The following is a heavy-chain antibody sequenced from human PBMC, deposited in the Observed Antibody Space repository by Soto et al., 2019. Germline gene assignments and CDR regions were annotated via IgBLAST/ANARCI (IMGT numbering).Heavy chain of an antibody. CDR2: ISSYNGNT. D-gene: IGHD6-13*01. CDR3: ARGPPFGSSWTLIYYGMDV. Sequence: AASVKVSCKASGYIFTSYGISWVRQAPGQGLEWMGWISSYNGNTKYAQEVQGRVTMTTDTSTSTTYMELRSLRSDDTAVYYCARGPPFGSSWTLIYYGMDVWGQGTTVTVSS. J-gene: IGHJ6*02. CDR1: GYIFTSYG. V-gene: IGHV1-18*04.